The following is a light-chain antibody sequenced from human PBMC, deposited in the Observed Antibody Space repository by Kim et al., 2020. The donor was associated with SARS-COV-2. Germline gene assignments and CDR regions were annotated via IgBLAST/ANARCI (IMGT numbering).Light chain of an antibody. Sequence: APGKTATITWGGDNVGSKSLHWYQQRPGQAPVLVIYYDSKRPSGIPERFSGSNSGDTATLSISRVEAGDGADYYCQVWDRITDHVVFGGGTQLTVL. CDR1: NVGSKS. CDR3: QVWDRITDHVV. CDR2: YDS. V-gene: IGLV3-21*04. J-gene: IGLJ2*01.